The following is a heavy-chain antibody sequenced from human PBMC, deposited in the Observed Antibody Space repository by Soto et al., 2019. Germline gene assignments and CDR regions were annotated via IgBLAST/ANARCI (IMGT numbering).Heavy chain of an antibody. CDR3: ARLQVVAASLPFDY. J-gene: IGHJ4*02. D-gene: IGHD2-15*01. V-gene: IGHV4-61*08. CDR1: GGSISSGGYS. Sequence: PSETLSLTCAVSGGSISSGGYSWSWIRQPPGKGLEWIGYIYYSGSTNYNPSLKSRVTISVDTSKNQFSLKLSSVTAADTAVYYCARLQVVAASLPFDYWGQGTLVTVSS. CDR2: IYYSGST.